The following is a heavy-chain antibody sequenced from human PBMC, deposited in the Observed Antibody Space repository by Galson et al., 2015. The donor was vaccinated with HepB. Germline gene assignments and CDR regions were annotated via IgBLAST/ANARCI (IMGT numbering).Heavy chain of an antibody. CDR2: IKQDGSEK. D-gene: IGHD3-9*01. Sequence: SLRLSCAASGFTFSSYWMSWVRQAPGKGLEWVANIKQDGSEKYYVDSAKGRFTISRDNAKNSLYLQMNSLRAEDTAVYYCARDGARGYDILTGPNPYYFGYWGQGTLVTVSS. J-gene: IGHJ4*02. CDR3: ARDGARGYDILTGPNPYYFGY. V-gene: IGHV3-7*03. CDR1: GFTFSSYW.